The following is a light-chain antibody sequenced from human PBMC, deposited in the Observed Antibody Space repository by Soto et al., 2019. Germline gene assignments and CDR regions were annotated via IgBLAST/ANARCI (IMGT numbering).Light chain of an antibody. CDR2: XXX. CDR1: NIGSKA. V-gene: IGLV3-12*02. CDR3: QVWDSSSAVV. Sequence: SYELTQPHSVSVATAQMARITCGGNNIGSKAVHWYQQKPGQDPVLVIYXXXNRPXXXXXXXXXXXXGNTATLTISRIEAGDEADYYCQVWDSSSAVVFGGGTKLTVL. J-gene: IGLJ2*01.